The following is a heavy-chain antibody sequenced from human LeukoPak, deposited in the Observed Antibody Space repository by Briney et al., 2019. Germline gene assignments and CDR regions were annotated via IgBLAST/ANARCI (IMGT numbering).Heavy chain of an antibody. CDR2: ISYDGSNK. CDR1: GFTFSSYG. V-gene: IGHV3-30*18. CDR3: AKAYYYDSGRMGLDY. Sequence: GGSLRLSCAASGFTFSSYGMHWVRQAPGKGLEWVAVISYDGSNKYYADSVKGRFTISRDNSRNTLYLQMNSLRAEDTAVYYCAKAYYYDSGRMGLDYWGQGTLVTVSS. D-gene: IGHD3-22*01. J-gene: IGHJ4*02.